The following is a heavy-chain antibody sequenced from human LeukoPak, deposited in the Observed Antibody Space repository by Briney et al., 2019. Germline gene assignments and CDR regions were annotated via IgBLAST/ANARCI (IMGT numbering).Heavy chain of an antibody. Sequence: ASVKVSCKVSGYTLTELSMHWVRRAPGKGLEWMGGFDPEDGETIYAQKFQGRVSITADESTSTAYMELSSLRSEDTAVYYCARSVRGWYVPYYFDYWGQGTLVTVSS. CDR1: GYTLTELS. J-gene: IGHJ4*02. CDR3: ARSVRGWYVPYYFDY. V-gene: IGHV1-24*01. CDR2: FDPEDGET. D-gene: IGHD6-19*01.